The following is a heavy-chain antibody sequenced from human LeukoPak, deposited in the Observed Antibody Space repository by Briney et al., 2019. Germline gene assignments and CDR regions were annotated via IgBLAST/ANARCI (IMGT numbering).Heavy chain of an antibody. CDR1: GFTFSSYA. Sequence: GGSLRLSCAASGFTFSSYAMTWVRQVPGKGLDWVSVISGSGGSTYYADSVKGRFTISRDNSKNTLYLQMSSLRAEDTAVEYCAEARWELPRWGRWGQGTLVTVSS. D-gene: IGHD1-26*01. J-gene: IGHJ4*02. V-gene: IGHV3-23*01. CDR3: AEARWELPRWGR. CDR2: ISGSGGST.